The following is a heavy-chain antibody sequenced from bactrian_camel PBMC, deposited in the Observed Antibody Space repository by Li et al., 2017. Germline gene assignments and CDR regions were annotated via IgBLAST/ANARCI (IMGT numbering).Heavy chain of an antibody. CDR1: GYTLSSLC. Sequence: HVQLVESGGGSVQAGGSLRLSCTTSGYTLSSLCMGWFRQAPGKERQGVATVDGYGKITYADSAKGRFTISKDNAKNTLYLQMDSLKPEDTSVYYCVADSWRCEWFDDYKNWGQGTQVTVS. CDR3: VADSWRCEWFDDYKN. J-gene: IGHJ4*01. CDR2: VDGYGKI. V-gene: IGHV3S26*01. D-gene: IGHD2*01.